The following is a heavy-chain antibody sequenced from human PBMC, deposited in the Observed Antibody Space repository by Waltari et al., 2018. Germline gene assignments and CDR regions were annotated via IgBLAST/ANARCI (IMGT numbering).Heavy chain of an antibody. Sequence: EAQLIQSGAQVKSPGATVKVSCKAFGYIFTDYYMHWMQQVPGKGPEWMARLDPENGATEVADRFQGRLTGTADTSTDTAYMELSGLTAEDTATYYCANSMSGPRVQWGQGTQVTVSP. CDR1: GYIFTDYY. V-gene: IGHV1-69-2*01. CDR3: ANSMSGPRVQ. CDR2: LDPENGAT. D-gene: IGHD3-3*01. J-gene: IGHJ4*02.